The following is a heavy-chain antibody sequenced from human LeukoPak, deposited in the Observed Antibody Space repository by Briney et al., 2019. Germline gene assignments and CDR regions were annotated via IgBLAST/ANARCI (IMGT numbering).Heavy chain of an antibody. CDR1: GFTFTDYS. J-gene: IGHJ4*02. CDR2: IKKDGDQK. CDR3: AKVRESTLTTKYRYYFDN. D-gene: IGHD4-17*01. V-gene: IGHV3-7*03. Sequence: AGGSLRLSCEASGFTFTDYSMTWVRQTPGAGLEWVANIKKDGDQKNYVDSVKGRFTISRDNSKNTLYLQINSLRAEDTAVYYCAKVRESTLTTKYRYYFDNWGPGTLVTVSS.